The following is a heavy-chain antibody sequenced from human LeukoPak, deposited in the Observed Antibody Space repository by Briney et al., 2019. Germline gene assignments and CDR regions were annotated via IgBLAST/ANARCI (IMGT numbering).Heavy chain of an antibody. Sequence: PGGSLRLSCEASGCAFSFFAMSWLRQAPGKGLEWVSTINANSGTRSYAASVRGRFTISRDNSKNTLYLQLNTLRADDTAVYYCAKPISGGLAVTADWFAPWGQGTLVVVSS. V-gene: IGHV3-23*01. CDR2: INANSGTR. CDR3: AKPISGGLAVTADWFAP. D-gene: IGHD6-19*01. J-gene: IGHJ5*01. CDR1: GCAFSFFA.